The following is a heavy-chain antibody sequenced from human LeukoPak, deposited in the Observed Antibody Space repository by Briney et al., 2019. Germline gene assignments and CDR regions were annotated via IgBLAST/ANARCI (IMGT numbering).Heavy chain of an antibody. V-gene: IGHV4-59*01. CDR1: GGSISSYY. CDR2: IYYSGST. J-gene: IGHJ5*02. D-gene: IGHD1-26*01. Sequence: SETLSLTCTVSGGSISSYYWSWIRQPPGKGLEWSGYIYYSGSTNYNPSLKSRVTISVDTSKNQFSLKLSSVTAADTAVYYCARVGRYSRTLVSWGQGTLVTV. CDR3: ARVGRYSRTLVS.